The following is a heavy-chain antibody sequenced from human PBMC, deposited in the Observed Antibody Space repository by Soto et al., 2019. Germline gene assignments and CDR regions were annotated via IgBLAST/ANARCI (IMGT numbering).Heavy chain of an antibody. CDR1: GYTFTSYD. D-gene: IGHD4-17*01. V-gene: IGHV1-8*01. Sequence: GASVKVSCKASGYTFTSYDINWVRQATGQGLEWMGWMNPNSGNTGYAQKFQGRVTMTRNTSISTAYLQWSSLKASDTAMYYCARIGRDPTYYGGNSDYYYYGMDVWGQGTTVTVSS. J-gene: IGHJ6*02. CDR3: ARIGRDPTYYGGNSDYYYYGMDV. CDR2: MNPNSGNT.